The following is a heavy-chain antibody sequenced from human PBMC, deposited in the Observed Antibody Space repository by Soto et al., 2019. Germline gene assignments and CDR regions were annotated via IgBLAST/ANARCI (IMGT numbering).Heavy chain of an antibody. CDR1: GFTVSSNY. J-gene: IGHJ5*02. Sequence: EVQLVESGGGLVQPGGSLRLSCAASGFTVSSNYMSWVRQAPGKGLEWVSVIYSGGSTYYADSVKGRFTISRDNSKNTLYLQMNSLRAGETAVYYCAMNRWFDPWGQGTLVTVSS. CDR3: AMNRWFDP. V-gene: IGHV3-66*01. CDR2: IYSGGST.